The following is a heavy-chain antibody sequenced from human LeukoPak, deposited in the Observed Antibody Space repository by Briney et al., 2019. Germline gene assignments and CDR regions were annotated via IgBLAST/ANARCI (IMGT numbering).Heavy chain of an antibody. CDR3: ARNRYYYGSGNYGVPNWFDP. CDR1: GGSISSNSFY. V-gene: IGHV4-39*01. CDR2: IYYSGST. D-gene: IGHD3-10*01. J-gene: IGHJ5*02. Sequence: PSETLSLTCTLSGGSISSNSFYWGWIRQPPGTGLEWVGSIYYSGSTYYNPSLKSRVTISVDTSKNQFSLKLSSVTVADTAVYYCARNRYYYGSGNYGVPNWFDPWGQGTLVTVSS.